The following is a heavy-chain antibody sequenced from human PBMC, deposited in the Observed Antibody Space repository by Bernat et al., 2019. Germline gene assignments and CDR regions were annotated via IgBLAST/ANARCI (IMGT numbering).Heavy chain of an antibody. Sequence: QVQLVQSGGEVKKPGASVKVSCKASGYTFSSHGISWVRQAPGQGLEWMGWISAYKGNTYYAQKLSDRVTMTTDTFTSTAYMELRSLRSDDTAVYFCAAILTGYSIDYWGQGTLVSVSS. CDR2: ISAYKGNT. CDR3: AAILTGYSIDY. CDR1: GYTFSSHG. V-gene: IGHV1-18*04. D-gene: IGHD3-9*01. J-gene: IGHJ4*02.